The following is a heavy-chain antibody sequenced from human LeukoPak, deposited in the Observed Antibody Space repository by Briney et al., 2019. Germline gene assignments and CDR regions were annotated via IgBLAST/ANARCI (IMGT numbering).Heavy chain of an antibody. D-gene: IGHD3-16*01. CDR2: ISGSGGST. J-gene: IGHJ4*02. Sequence: GGSLRLSCAASGFTFSSYAMSWVRQAPGKGLEWVSAISGSGGSTYYADSVKGRFTISRDNSKNTLYLQMNSLRAEDTAVYYCARDLQATFWYYWGQGTLVTVSS. CDR1: GFTFSSYA. CDR3: ARDLQATFWYY. V-gene: IGHV3-23*01.